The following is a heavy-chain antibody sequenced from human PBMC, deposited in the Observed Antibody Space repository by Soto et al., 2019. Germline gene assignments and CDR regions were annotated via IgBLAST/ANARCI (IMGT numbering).Heavy chain of an antibody. Sequence: PSETLSLTCAVYGGSFSGYYWSWIRQPPGEGLEWIGEINHSGSTNYNPSLKSRVTISVDTSKNQFSLKLSSVTAADTAVYYCARQHIVVVTATDYYYYYGMDVWGQGTTVTVSS. CDR1: GGSFSGYY. CDR3: ARQHIVVVTATDYYYYYGMDV. J-gene: IGHJ6*02. V-gene: IGHV4-34*01. CDR2: INHSGST. D-gene: IGHD2-21*02.